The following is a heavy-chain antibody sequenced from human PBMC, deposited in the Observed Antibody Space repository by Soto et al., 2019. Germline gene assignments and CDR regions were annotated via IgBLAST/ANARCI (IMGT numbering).Heavy chain of an antibody. Sequence: GESLKISCKGSGYSFTSYWIGWVRQMPGKGLEWMGIIYPGDSDTRYSPSFQGQVTISADKSISTAYLQRSSLKASDTAMYYCARTVYGSGTLNWFDPWGQGTLVTVSS. CDR3: ARTVYGSGTLNWFDP. CDR1: GYSFTSYW. CDR2: IYPGDSDT. V-gene: IGHV5-51*01. J-gene: IGHJ5*02. D-gene: IGHD3-10*01.